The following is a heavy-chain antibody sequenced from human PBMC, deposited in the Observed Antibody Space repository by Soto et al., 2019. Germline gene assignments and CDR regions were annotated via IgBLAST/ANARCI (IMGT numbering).Heavy chain of an antibody. CDR2: IYYSGST. V-gene: IGHV4-59*01. CDR1: GGSIRSYY. Sequence: SETLSLTCTVSGGSIRSYYWSWIRQPPGKGLEWIGYIYYSGSTNYNPSLKSRVTISVDTSKNQFSLKLSSVTTADTAVYYCARAQFSHSGYAFDIWGQGTMVTVSS. CDR3: ARAQFSHSGYAFDI. J-gene: IGHJ3*02. D-gene: IGHD2-15*01.